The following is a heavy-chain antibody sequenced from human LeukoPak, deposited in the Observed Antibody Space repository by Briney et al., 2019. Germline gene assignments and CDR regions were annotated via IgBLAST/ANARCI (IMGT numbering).Heavy chain of an antibody. J-gene: IGHJ4*02. CDR1: GLTITTHW. CDR2: IEQDGTKE. CDR3: VRDFDY. Sequence: GGSLRLSCAAPGLTITTHWMTWVRQAPEKGLEWVATIEQDGTKEYYVDSVKGRFTISRDNAKNSLYLQMDSLRADDTAVYYCVRDFDYWGQGTLVTVSS. V-gene: IGHV3-7*01.